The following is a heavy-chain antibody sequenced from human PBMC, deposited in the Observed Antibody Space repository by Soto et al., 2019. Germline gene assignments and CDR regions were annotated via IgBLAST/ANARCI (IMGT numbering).Heavy chain of an antibody. CDR1: GYTFTTSY. J-gene: IGHJ4*02. CDR3: ALKVVTYFDN. CDR2: INPSGGTT. Sequence: QVQLVQSGPEVKKPGASVKVSCKASGYTFTTSYIHWVRQAPGQGLEWMGIINPSGGTTYSAQKFQGRLTMTSDTSTSTIYMDLNSLTSEDTAVYYCALKVVTYFDNWGQGTLVTVSS. V-gene: IGHV1-46*01. D-gene: IGHD3-22*01.